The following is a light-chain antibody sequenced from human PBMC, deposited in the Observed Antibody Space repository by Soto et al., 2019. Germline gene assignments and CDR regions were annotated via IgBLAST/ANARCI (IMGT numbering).Light chain of an antibody. V-gene: IGKV3-20*01. Sequence: EIVLTQSPGTLSLSPGETATLSCRASESVASNYLACYQQKPGQAPRLLMYGASSRATGIPDRFSGSGSGTDFTLSITRLQPEDCAVYYCQQYGSSPWTSGQGTKVEIK. CDR1: ESVASNY. CDR3: QQYGSSPWT. CDR2: GAS. J-gene: IGKJ1*01.